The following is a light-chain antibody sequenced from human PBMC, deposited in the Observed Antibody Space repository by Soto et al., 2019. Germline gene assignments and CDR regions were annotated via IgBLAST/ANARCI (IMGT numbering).Light chain of an antibody. V-gene: IGKV1-27*01. J-gene: IGKJ3*01. CDR1: QGISNY. Sequence: DIQITQSPSSLSASVGDRVTITCRASQGISNYLAWYQQKPGKVPKLLIYAASTLQSGVPSRFSGSGSGTDFTITITSLQAEDVATYYCQKYTSAARTFGHATKVDIK. CDR3: QKYTSAART. CDR2: AAS.